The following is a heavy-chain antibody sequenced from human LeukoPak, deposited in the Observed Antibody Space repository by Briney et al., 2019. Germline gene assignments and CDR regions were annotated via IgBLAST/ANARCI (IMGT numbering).Heavy chain of an antibody. CDR3: ARAYGDPRYYYYYYYMDV. CDR1: GGSISSSSYY. D-gene: IGHD4-17*01. Sequence: SETLSLTCTVSGGSISSSSYYWGWIRQPPGKGLEWIGSIYYSGSTYYNPSLKSRVTISVDTSKNQFSLKLSSVTAADTAVYYCARAYGDPRYYYYYYYMDVWGKGTTVTISS. CDR2: IYYSGST. V-gene: IGHV4-39*01. J-gene: IGHJ6*03.